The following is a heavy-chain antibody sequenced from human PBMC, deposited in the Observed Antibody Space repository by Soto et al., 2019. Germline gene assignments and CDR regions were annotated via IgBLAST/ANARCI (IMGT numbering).Heavy chain of an antibody. D-gene: IGHD4-17*01. CDR3: AKDRVDYGDYRGLDY. V-gene: IGHV3-23*01. Sequence: EVQLLESGGGLVQPGGSLRLSCAASGFTFSSYAMTWVRQAPGKGLEWVSAISGSGTNRYYAGSLKGRFTISRDNSKNPLYLQMNSLRAEDTAVYYCAKDRVDYGDYRGLDYWGQGTLVTVSS. J-gene: IGHJ4*02. CDR1: GFTFSSYA. CDR2: ISGSGTNR.